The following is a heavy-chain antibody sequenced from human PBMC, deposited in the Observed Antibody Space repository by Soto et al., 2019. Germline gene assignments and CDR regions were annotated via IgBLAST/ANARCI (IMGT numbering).Heavy chain of an antibody. CDR2: IIPILGIA. Sequence: GAPLKVSCQASGRTLSSHAISRVRQAPGQGLEWMGGIIPILGIANYAQTFQGRVTITADKSTSTAYMELSSLRSEDTAVYYCARDREYCSSTSCSPHYWGQGTLVTVSS. CDR1: GRTLSSHA. J-gene: IGHJ4*02. D-gene: IGHD2-2*01. V-gene: IGHV1-69*10. CDR3: ARDREYCSSTSCSPHY.